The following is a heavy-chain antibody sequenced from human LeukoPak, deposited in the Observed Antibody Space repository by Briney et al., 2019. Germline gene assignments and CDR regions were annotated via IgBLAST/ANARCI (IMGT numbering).Heavy chain of an antibody. V-gene: IGHV3-74*01. CDR2: INTDGSST. D-gene: IGHD6-6*01. CDR3: ARGYSSSYRIDY. CDR1: GFTFSSYW. J-gene: IGHJ4*02. Sequence: GGSLRLSCAASGFTFSSYWMRWVRQAPGKGLVWVSRINTDGSSTTYADSVKGRFTISRDNAKNTLYLQMNSLSAEDTAVYYCARGYSSSYRIDYWGQGTLVTVSS.